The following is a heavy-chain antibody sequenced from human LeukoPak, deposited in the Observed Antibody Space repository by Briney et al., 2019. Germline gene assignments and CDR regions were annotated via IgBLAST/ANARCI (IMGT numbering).Heavy chain of an antibody. V-gene: IGHV3-48*04. D-gene: IGHD5-24*01. J-gene: IGHJ4*02. CDR3: ARDYNYAFDN. CDR2: IGISSGNT. Sequence: PGGSLRLSCVASGFTFSHYSMNWVRQAPGKGLEWISYIGISSGNTKYADSVKGRFTIFGDSAKKSLYLQMTRLRVEDTAVYYRARDYNYAFDNWGQGTLVTVSS. CDR1: GFTFSHYS.